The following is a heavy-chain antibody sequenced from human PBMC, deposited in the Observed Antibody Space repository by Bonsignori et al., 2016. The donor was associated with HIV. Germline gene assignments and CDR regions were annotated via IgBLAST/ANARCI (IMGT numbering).Heavy chain of an antibody. D-gene: IGHD2-15*01. Sequence: WIRQPPGKGLEWVSSIGSSSNYIYYADSVKGRFTISRDNAKNSLYLQMNSLRAEDTAVYYCARDYCSGGSCYSYYYYYMDVWGKGTTVTVSS. CDR2: IGSSSNYI. J-gene: IGHJ6*03. V-gene: IGHV3-21*01. CDR3: ARDYCSGGSCYSYYYYYMDV.